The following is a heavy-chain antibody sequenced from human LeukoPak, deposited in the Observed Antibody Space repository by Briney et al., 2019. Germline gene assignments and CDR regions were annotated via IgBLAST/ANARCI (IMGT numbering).Heavy chain of an antibody. V-gene: IGHV4-34*01. D-gene: IGHD2-2*01. CDR2: INHSGST. J-gene: IGHJ6*03. CDR3: ARAIIPTAAYYYYYYMDV. CDR1: GFTFSNAW. Sequence: GSLRLSCAASGFTFSNAWMSWVRQAPGKGLEWIGEINHSGSTNYNPSLKSRVTISGDTSKNQFSLKLRSVTAADTAVYYCARAIIPTAAYYYYYYMDVWGKGTTVTVSS.